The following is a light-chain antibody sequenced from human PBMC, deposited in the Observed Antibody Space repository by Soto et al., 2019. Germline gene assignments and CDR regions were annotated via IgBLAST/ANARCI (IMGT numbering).Light chain of an antibody. CDR2: GAS. Sequence: EIVLTQSLGTLSLSPGEGATLSCRASESVASNYLAWYQQKPGQAPRLLFYGASIRATGIPDRFSGSGSGTDFTLTLTSLQPEDFAVYYCQQYGSSPWTSGQGTKVEIK. CDR3: QQYGSSPWT. CDR1: ESVASNY. V-gene: IGKV3-20*01. J-gene: IGKJ1*01.